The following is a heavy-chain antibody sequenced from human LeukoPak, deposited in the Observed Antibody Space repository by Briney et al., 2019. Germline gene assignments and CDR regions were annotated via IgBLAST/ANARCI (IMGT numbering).Heavy chain of an antibody. V-gene: IGHV3-9*01. CDR3: AKDVYGSGSYTFDY. CDR1: GFTFDDYA. D-gene: IGHD3-10*01. J-gene: IGHJ4*02. CDR2: ISWNSGSI. Sequence: PGGSLRLSCAASGFTFDDYAMHWVRQAPGKGLEWVSGISWNSGSIGYADSVKGRFTISRDNAKNSLYLQMNSLRAEDTALYYCAKDVYGSGSYTFDYWGQGTLVTVSS.